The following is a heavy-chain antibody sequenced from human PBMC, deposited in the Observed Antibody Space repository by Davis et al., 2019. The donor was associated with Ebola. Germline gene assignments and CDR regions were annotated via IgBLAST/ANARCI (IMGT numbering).Heavy chain of an antibody. V-gene: IGHV4-39*01. CDR1: PFSISSSSYY. Sequence: PSETLSLTCTVSPFSISSSSYYWGWIRQPPGKGLEWIGSIYYSGSTYYNPSLKSRVTISVDTSKNQFSLKLSSVTAADTAVYYCARCLGIAVAGNWGQGTLVTVSS. J-gene: IGHJ4*02. D-gene: IGHD6-19*01. CDR2: IYYSGST. CDR3: ARCLGIAVAGN.